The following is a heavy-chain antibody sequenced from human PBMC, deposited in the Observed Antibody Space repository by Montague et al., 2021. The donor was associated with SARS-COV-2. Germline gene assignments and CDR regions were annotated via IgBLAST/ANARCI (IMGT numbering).Heavy chain of an antibody. Sequence: SETLSLTCTVSDVPTSAHFWSWIRQSPGKGLEWIGYISYSESTKYSPSLTSRVTISLGSSRKHLSLELRSVTAADTAVYYCAREQQLAPRGFGVDAWGQETTVIVTS. CDR1: DVPTSAHF. D-gene: IGHD6-13*01. CDR2: ISYSEST. V-gene: IGHV4-59*11. CDR3: AREQQLAPRGFGVDA. J-gene: IGHJ6*02.